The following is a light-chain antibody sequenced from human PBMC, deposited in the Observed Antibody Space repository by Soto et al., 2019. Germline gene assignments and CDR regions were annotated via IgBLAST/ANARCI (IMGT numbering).Light chain of an antibody. J-gene: IGKJ1*01. V-gene: IGKV3-15*01. CDR2: GAS. Sequence: EIVMTQSPATLSVSPGGRATLSCRASQSISGTLAWYQQKPGQAPRLLIYGASTRAKGIPARFSGSGSGTEFTLSISSLQSEDFAVYYCQQYNKWPRTFGQGTKVDIK. CDR3: QQYNKWPRT. CDR1: QSISGT.